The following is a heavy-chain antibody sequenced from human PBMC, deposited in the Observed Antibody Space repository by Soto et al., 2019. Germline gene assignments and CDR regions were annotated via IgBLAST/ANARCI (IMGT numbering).Heavy chain of an antibody. D-gene: IGHD6-19*01. J-gene: IGHJ3*02. Sequence: ASVKVSCKASGYTFTGYYMHWVRQAPGQGLEWMGWINPNSGGTNYAQKFQGWVTMTRDTSISTAYMELSRLRSDDTAVYYCARDKDSSVPSAFDIWGQGTMVTVSS. CDR3: ARDKDSSVPSAFDI. V-gene: IGHV1-2*04. CDR2: INPNSGGT. CDR1: GYTFTGYY.